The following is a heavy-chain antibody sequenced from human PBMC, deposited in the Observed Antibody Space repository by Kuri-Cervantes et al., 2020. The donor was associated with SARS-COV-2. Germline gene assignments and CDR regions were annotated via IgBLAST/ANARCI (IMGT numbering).Heavy chain of an antibody. J-gene: IGHJ4*02. Sequence: GGSRRLSCATLGFTFSSYGMHWVRQAPGKGREWVAVISYEGSNKYYTDSVKGRFTISRDNSKTTLYLQMNSLSAEDTAVYYCAKDLGGYVGYWGQGTLVTVSS. CDR2: ISYEGSNK. CDR3: AKDLGGYVGY. V-gene: IGHV3-30*18. CDR1: GFTFSSYG. D-gene: IGHD3-22*01.